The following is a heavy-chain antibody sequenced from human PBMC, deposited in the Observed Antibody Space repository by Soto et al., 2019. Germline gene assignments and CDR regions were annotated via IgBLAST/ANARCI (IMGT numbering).Heavy chain of an antibody. Sequence: ASVKVSCKAAGYTFTIYDINWVRQATGQGLEWMGWMNPNSGNTGYAQKFQGRVTMTRNTSISTAYMELSSLRSEDTAVYYCARRYYDFWSGYYRPFDYWGQGTLVTVS. J-gene: IGHJ4*02. CDR2: MNPNSGNT. CDR3: ARRYYDFWSGYYRPFDY. D-gene: IGHD3-3*01. CDR1: GYTFTIYD. V-gene: IGHV1-8*01.